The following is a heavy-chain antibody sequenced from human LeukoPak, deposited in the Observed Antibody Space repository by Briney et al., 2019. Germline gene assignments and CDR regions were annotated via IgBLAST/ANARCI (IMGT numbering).Heavy chain of an antibody. V-gene: IGHV1-46*01. CDR2: INPSGGST. D-gene: IGHD5/OR15-5a*01. CDR1: GYTFSSYC. J-gene: IGHJ4*02. CDR3: AKCRVSGSASADY. Sequence: ASVKVSCKASGYTFSSYCIHWVRQAPGQGLEWMGKINPSGGSTTCAQKFQGRVTMTRDTSTTTVYMELSSLRSEDTAVYYCAKCRVSGSASADYWGQGTLVTVSS.